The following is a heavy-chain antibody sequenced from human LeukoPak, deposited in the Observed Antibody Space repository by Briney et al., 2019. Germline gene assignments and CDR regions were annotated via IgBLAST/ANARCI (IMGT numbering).Heavy chain of an antibody. Sequence: PSETLSLTCTVSDASISGSYWSWIRQSPGKGLEWIAYINYSGSTNYNPSLKSRVTISVATSKNQFSLKLNSVTASDTAVYYCARHFPTNMDFFDFWGQGTLVTVSS. CDR1: DASISGSY. V-gene: IGHV4-59*08. CDR2: INYSGST. J-gene: IGHJ4*02. D-gene: IGHD5-24*01. CDR3: ARHFPTNMDFFDF.